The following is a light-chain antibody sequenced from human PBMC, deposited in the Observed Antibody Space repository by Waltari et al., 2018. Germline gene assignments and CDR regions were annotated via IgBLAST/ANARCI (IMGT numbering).Light chain of an antibody. V-gene: IGKV1-33*01. CDR1: QDISNY. Sequence: DIQMTQSPSSLSASVGDRVTITCQASQDISNYLNWYQQKPGKAPKLLIYDASNLETGVPASFSVSGSGTDFTFTISSLQPEDIATYYCQQYDNRPFTFGPGTKVDIK. CDR2: DAS. CDR3: QQYDNRPFT. J-gene: IGKJ3*01.